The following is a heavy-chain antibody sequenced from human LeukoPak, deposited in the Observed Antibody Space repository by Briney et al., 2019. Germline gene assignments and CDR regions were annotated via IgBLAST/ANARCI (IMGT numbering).Heavy chain of an antibody. Sequence: SVKVSCKASGGTFSSYTISWVRQAPGQGLEWMGRIIPILGIANYAQKFQGRVTITADKSTSTAYMELSSLRSEDAAVYYCARAPGISQAADYWGQGTLVTVSS. V-gene: IGHV1-69*02. J-gene: IGHJ4*02. CDR3: ARAPGISQAADY. CDR2: IIPILGIA. CDR1: GGTFSSYT. D-gene: IGHD2-15*01.